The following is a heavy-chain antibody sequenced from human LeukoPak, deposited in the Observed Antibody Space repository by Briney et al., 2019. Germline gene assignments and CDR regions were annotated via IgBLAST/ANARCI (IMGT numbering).Heavy chain of an antibody. D-gene: IGHD7-27*01. V-gene: IGHV3-48*03. CDR3: ARSATGRGMDV. J-gene: IGHJ6*04. CDR1: GFTINTYD. CDR2: ISSSGSTI. Sequence: GGSLRLSCVASGFTINTYDINSVPQAPGRGLEWGSHISSSGSTIYYTGTVKGRFTVSRVNDKSSLYLQMNSFRAEDTAVYYCARSATGRGMDVWGKGTTVTVSS.